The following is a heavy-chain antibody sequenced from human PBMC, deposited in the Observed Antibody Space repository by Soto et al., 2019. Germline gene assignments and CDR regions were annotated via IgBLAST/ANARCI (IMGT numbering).Heavy chain of an antibody. CDR2: ISFDGSSK. V-gene: IGHV3-30*18. J-gene: IGHJ3*01. CDR3: ANSPMSYGPVDVFDF. CDR1: GFTFNSYG. Sequence: GGSLRLSCAASGFTFNSYGMHWVRQAPGKGLEWVAAISFDGSSKFYADSVRGRFTISRDNSKNTLYLLMNSLRTEDTAVYYCANSPMSYGPVDVFDFWGQGTMVTVSS. D-gene: IGHD3-10*01.